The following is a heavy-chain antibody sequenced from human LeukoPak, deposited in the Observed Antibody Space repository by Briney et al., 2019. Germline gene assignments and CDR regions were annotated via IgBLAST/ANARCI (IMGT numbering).Heavy chain of an antibody. CDR1: GGSFSGYY. CDR3: ARIPLGYCSSTSCYVFDY. D-gene: IGHD2-2*01. V-gene: IGHV4-34*01. CDR2: INHSGST. J-gene: IGHJ4*02. Sequence: SETLSLTCAAYGGSFSGYYWSWIRQPAGNGLEWIGEINHSGSTNYNPSLKSRVTISVDTSKNQFSLKLSSVTAADTAVYYCARIPLGYCSSTSCYVFDYWGQGTLVTVSS.